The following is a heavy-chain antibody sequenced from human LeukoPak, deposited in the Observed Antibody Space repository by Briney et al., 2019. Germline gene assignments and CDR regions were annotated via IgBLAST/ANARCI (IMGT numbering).Heavy chain of an antibody. J-gene: IGHJ4*02. V-gene: IGHV4-39*07. CDR2: MYSSGST. D-gene: IGHD5-18*01. CDR3: ARSPVNVDTAMVAFDY. Sequence: SETRSLTCTVSGGSISITSYDWGWIRQPPWKGLEWIASMYSSGSTYYNPSLKSRVTISVDTSKNQFSLKLSSVTAADTAVYYCARSPVNVDTAMVAFDYWGQGTLVTVSS. CDR1: GGSISITSYD.